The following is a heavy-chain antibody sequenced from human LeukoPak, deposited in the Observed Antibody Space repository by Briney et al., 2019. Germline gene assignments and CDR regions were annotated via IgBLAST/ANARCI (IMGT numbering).Heavy chain of an antibody. D-gene: IGHD6-13*01. Sequence: GGSLGLSCAVSGFTFSNYAMSWVRQAPGKGLEWVSVISASGGSIYYADSVKGRFTISRDNSKNTLYLQMNSLRAEDTAVYYCARDSSSWYYGMDVWGQGTTVTVSS. J-gene: IGHJ6*02. V-gene: IGHV3-23*01. CDR3: ARDSSSWYYGMDV. CDR2: ISASGGSI. CDR1: GFTFSNYA.